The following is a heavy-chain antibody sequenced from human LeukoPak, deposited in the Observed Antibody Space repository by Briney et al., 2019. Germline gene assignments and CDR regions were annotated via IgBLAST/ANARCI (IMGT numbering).Heavy chain of an antibody. V-gene: IGHV4-30-2*01. CDR3: AGDYASGSYRFDY. J-gene: IGHJ4*02. CDR1: GGSISSGDYS. CDR2: IYHSGST. Sequence: PQTLSLTCAVSGGSISSGDYSWSWIRQPPGKGLEWIGYIYHSGSTVYNPSLKSRVTISIDRSKNQFSLKLTSVTAADTAVYYCAGDYASGSYRFDYWGQGTLVTVSS. D-gene: IGHD3-10*01.